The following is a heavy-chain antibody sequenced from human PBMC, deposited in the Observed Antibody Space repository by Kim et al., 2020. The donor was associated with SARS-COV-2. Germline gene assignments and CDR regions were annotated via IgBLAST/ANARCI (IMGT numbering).Heavy chain of an antibody. V-gene: IGHV3-7*01. J-gene: IGHJ4*02. Sequence: GGSLRLSCAASGFSLNTYWMSWVRQSPGKGLEWVANIHPEGKTKNYVDSVKGRFTISRDNAKNSVYLQMDSLRVEDTAVYYCSNTPGGQGTLVIVSS. CDR1: GFSLNTYW. CDR2: IHPEGKTK. CDR3: SNTP.